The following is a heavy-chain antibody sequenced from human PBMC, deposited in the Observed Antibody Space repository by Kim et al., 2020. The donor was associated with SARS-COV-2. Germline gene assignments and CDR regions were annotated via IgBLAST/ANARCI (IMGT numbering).Heavy chain of an antibody. V-gene: IGHV1-69*13. D-gene: IGHD6-13*01. CDR1: GGTFSSYA. J-gene: IGHJ5*02. Sequence: SVKVSCKASGGTFSSYAISWVRQAPGQGLEWMGGIIPIFGTANYAQKFQGRVTITADESTSTAYMELSSLRSEDTAVYYCASTYSSSAQFNWFDPWGQGTLVTVSS. CDR3: ASTYSSSAQFNWFDP. CDR2: IIPIFGTA.